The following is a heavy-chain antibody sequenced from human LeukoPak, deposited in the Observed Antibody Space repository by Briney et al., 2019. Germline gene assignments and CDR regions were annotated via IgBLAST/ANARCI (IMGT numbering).Heavy chain of an antibody. CDR2: IRSQAYGGTT. Sequence: GGSLRLSCTGSGFTFGDFALGWVRQAPGKGLQWLGFIRSQAYGGTTEYAASLKARFTISRDDSRGIAYLQMNGLRVDDTAAYFCTRSVGKLGYCDTSSCYAGAFDTWGQGALVTVS. CDR1: GFTFGDFA. CDR3: TRSVGKLGYCDTSSCYAGAFDT. V-gene: IGHV3-49*04. D-gene: IGHD2-2*01. J-gene: IGHJ4*02.